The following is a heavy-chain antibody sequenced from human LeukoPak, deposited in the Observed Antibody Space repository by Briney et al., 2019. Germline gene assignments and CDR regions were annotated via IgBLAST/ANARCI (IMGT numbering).Heavy chain of an antibody. D-gene: IGHD1-7*01. CDR2: ISGSGSTI. CDR3: ARDLTSNWNYDGGYFDY. Sequence: GGSLRLSCAASGFTFSDYYMSWIRQAPGKGLEWVSYISGSGSTIYYADSVKGRFTISRDNAKNSLYLQMNSLRAEDTAVYYCARDLTSNWNYDGGYFDYWGQGTLVTVSS. J-gene: IGHJ4*02. V-gene: IGHV3-11*04. CDR1: GFTFSDYY.